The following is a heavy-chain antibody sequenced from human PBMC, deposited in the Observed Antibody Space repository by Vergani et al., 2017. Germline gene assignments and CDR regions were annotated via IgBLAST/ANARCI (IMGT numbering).Heavy chain of an antibody. D-gene: IGHD5-18*01. J-gene: IGHJ4*02. CDR2: INHSGRT. Sequence: QVQLQQWGAGLLKPSETLSLTCAVYGGSFSGYYWSWIRQRPGKGLEWIGEINHSGRTNYNPSLKSRVTISVDTSKNQFSRKLSSVTAADTAVYYCSRGFSLFRPSYSPFDYWGQGTLVTVSS. CDR3: SRGFSLFRPSYSPFDY. CDR1: GGSFSGYY. V-gene: IGHV4-34*01.